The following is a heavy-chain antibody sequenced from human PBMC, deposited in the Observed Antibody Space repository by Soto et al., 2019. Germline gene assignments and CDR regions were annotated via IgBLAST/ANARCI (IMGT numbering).Heavy chain of an antibody. D-gene: IGHD5-18*01. V-gene: IGHV3-30-3*01. CDR3: ARSPPPYSYGRLTYYFDY. CDR1: GFTFSSYA. Sequence: GGSLRLSCAASGFTFSSYAMHWVRQAPGKGLEWVAVISYDGSNKYYADSVKGRFTISRDNSKNTLYLQMNSLRAEDTAVYYCARSPPPYSYGRLTYYFDYWGQGTLVTVSS. J-gene: IGHJ4*02. CDR2: ISYDGSNK.